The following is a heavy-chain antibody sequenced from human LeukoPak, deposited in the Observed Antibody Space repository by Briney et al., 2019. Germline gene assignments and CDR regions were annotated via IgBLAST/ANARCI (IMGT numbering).Heavy chain of an antibody. CDR3: ARGVRSYGMDV. V-gene: IGHV3-48*03. Sequence: PGGSLRLSCAASGFTLSSYEMNWVRQAPGKGLEWISSISSSGNTIYYTDSVKGRFTISRDNAKNSLYLQMNSLRAEDTAVYYCARGVRSYGMDVWGQGTTVTVSS. D-gene: IGHD1-1*01. CDR1: GFTLSSYE. J-gene: IGHJ6*02. CDR2: ISSSGNTI.